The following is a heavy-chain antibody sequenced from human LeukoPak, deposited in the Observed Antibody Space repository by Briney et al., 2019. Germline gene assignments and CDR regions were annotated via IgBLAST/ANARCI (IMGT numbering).Heavy chain of an antibody. CDR1: GDSCDDYY. CDR2: IHPHGIF. CDR3: AGGRDRSKAGDL. J-gene: IGHJ5*02. Sequence: PSETLSLTCDVSGDSCDDYYCSWIRQPPGKGLDWIGEIHPHGIFYYNSSLVSRVTISIDESKSQFSLRLTSVTAADTGFYYCAGGRDRSKAGDLWGQGSLVTVSS. V-gene: IGHV4-34*01.